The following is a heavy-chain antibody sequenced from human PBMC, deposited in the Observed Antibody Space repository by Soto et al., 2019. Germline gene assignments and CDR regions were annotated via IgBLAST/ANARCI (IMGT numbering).Heavy chain of an antibody. Sequence: SETLSLTCTVSGGSISSGGYYWSWIRHHPGKGLEWIGYIYYSGSTYYNPSLKSRVTISVDTSKNQFSLKLSSVTAADTAVYYCARGYYDFWSGPRWFDPWGQGTLVTVSS. J-gene: IGHJ5*02. CDR1: GGSISSGGYY. V-gene: IGHV4-31*03. D-gene: IGHD3-3*01. CDR3: ARGYYDFWSGPRWFDP. CDR2: IYYSGST.